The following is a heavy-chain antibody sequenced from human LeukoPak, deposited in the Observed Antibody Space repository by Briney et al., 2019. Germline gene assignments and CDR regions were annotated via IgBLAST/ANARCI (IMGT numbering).Heavy chain of an antibody. Sequence: GSSAKVSCKASGGTFSGYAISWVRQAPGQGLEWMGGIIPIFGTANYAQKFQGRVTITADESTSTAYMELSSLRSEDTAVYYCASSGYDLWSGYFPFDYWGQGTLVTVSS. D-gene: IGHD3-3*01. V-gene: IGHV1-69*01. CDR2: IIPIFGTA. CDR1: GGTFSGYA. J-gene: IGHJ4*02. CDR3: ASSGYDLWSGYFPFDY.